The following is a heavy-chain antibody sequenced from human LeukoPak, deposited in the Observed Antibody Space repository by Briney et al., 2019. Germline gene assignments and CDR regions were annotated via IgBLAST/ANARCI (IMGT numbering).Heavy chain of an antibody. J-gene: IGHJ4*02. V-gene: IGHV3-21*01. Sequence: GGSLRLSCAASGFTFRTYNMNWVRQAPGKGLEWVSSISGSATHIYYADSVRGRFTISRDNAKNSVYLQVNSLRAEDTAVYYCAREGLYSGSVSSDPDYWGQGTLVSVSS. CDR3: AREGLYSGSVSSDPDY. CDR2: ISGSATHI. CDR1: GFTFRTYN. D-gene: IGHD3-10*01.